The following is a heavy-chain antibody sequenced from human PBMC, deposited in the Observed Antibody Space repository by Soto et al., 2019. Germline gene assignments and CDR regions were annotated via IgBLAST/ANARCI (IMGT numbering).Heavy chain of an antibody. Sequence: PSETLSLTCTVSGGSISSSSHYWGWIRQPPGKGLEWIGSIYYSGSTYYNPSLKSRVTISVDTSKNQFSLKLSSVTAADTAVYYCARDGPIAAAGGWFDPWGQGTLVTVSS. V-gene: IGHV4-39*02. D-gene: IGHD6-13*01. CDR2: IYYSGST. CDR3: ARDGPIAAAGGWFDP. J-gene: IGHJ5*02. CDR1: GGSISSSSHY.